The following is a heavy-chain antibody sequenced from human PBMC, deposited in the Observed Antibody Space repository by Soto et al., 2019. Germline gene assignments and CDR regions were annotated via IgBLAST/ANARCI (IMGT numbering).Heavy chain of an antibody. J-gene: IGHJ4*02. V-gene: IGHV3-30-3*01. CDR3: ARDLRGYFDY. CDR1: GFTFSSYA. CDR2: ISYDGSNK. Sequence: GSLRLSCAASGFTFSSYAMHWVRQAPGKGLEWVAVISYDGSNKYYADSVKGRFTISRDNSKNTLYLQMNSLRAEDTAVYYCARDLRGYFDYWGQGTLVTVSS.